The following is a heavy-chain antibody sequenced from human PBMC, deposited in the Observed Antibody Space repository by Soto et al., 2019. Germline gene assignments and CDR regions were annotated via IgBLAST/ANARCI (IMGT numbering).Heavy chain of an antibody. D-gene: IGHD1-26*01. V-gene: IGHV3-74*03. CDR3: ARGDRGAFDL. CDR2: IHSDGSST. CDR1: GFTFSYYW. Sequence: EVQLVESGGGLVQPGESLRLSCAASGFTFSYYWMHWVRQAPGKGLVWVSRIHSDGSSTTYADSVKDRFTISRDNARNAVYLQMTSLRAEDTAVYYCARGDRGAFDLWGQGTVLTVSS. J-gene: IGHJ3*01.